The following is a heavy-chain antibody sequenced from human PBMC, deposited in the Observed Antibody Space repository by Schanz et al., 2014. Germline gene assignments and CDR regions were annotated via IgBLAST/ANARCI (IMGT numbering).Heavy chain of an antibody. CDR1: EFSFSSFG. CDR2: IWYDGSNK. Sequence: VQLVESGGGLVQPGGSLRLSCVASEFSFSSFGMNWVRQAPGKGLEWVAIIWYDGSNKYYADSVKGRFTISRDNSKNTLFLQMSSLRAEDTAVYYCARDGDFDYWGQGTLVTVSS. CDR3: ARDGDFDY. V-gene: IGHV3-33*08. J-gene: IGHJ4*02.